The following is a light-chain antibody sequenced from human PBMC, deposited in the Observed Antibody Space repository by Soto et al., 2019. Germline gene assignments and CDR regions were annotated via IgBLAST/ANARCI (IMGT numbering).Light chain of an antibody. J-gene: IGLJ2*01. CDR1: SGHSSNN. Sequence: QPVLTQSPSASASLGASVKLTSSLRSGHSSNNIAWHQQQPEKGPRYLMNLNSDGTYSKGDGIPDRFSASSSGAERYLTISSLQSEDEADYYCQTWGTGIVVFGGGTKLTVL. CDR3: QTWGTGIVV. V-gene: IGLV4-69*01. CDR2: LNSDGTY.